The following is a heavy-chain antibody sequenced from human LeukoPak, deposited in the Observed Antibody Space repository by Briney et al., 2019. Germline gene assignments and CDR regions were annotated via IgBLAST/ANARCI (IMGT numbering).Heavy chain of an antibody. J-gene: IGHJ4*02. CDR2: IWNDGSNK. V-gene: IGHV3-33*01. CDR3: ARGGLAAADVDY. CDR1: GFTFSTYG. D-gene: IGHD6-13*01. Sequence: GRSLRLSWAASGFTFSTYGSHWVRQAPGKGLEWVAVIWNDGSNKYYADSVKGRFTISRDISKNTLHLQMNSLRAEDTAIYYCARGGLAAADVDYWGQGTLVTVSS.